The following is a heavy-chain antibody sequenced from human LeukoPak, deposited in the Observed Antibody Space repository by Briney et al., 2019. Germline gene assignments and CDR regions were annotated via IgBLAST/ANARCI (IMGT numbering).Heavy chain of an antibody. CDR1: GFTFSSYC. CDR2: IRYDGSNK. D-gene: IGHD4-23*01. J-gene: IGHJ4*02. Sequence: GETLRLSCAASGFTFSSYCMHWVRQAPGKGLEWVAFIRYDGSNKYYADSVKGRLTISRATTKHTLYMQMNSLRAEDTAVYYCAKEAAHAGNSRAVYWGQGARVTVSS. V-gene: IGHV3-30*02. CDR3: AKEAAHAGNSRAVY.